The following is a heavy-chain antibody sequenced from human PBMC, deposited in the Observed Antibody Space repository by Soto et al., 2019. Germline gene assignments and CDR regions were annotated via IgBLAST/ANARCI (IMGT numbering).Heavy chain of an antibody. CDR1: GYTFTSYY. CDR2: INPSGGST. J-gene: IGHJ4*02. Sequence: QVQLVQSGAEVKKPGASVKVSCKASGYTFTSYYMHWVRQAPGQGLEWRGIINPSGGSTSYAKKFQGRVTMTRDTSTSTVYMELSSLRSEDTAVYYCARGAYYYDSSGYDGGVDYWGQGTLVTVSS. D-gene: IGHD3-22*01. V-gene: IGHV1-46*01. CDR3: ARGAYYYDSSGYDGGVDY.